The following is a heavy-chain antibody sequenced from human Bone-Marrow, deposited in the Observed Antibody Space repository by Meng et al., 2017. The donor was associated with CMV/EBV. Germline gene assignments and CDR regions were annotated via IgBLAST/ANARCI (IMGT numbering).Heavy chain of an antibody. CDR3: ARVAGDRGYYYGMDV. Sequence: SQTLSLPCAISVDSVPSNSAAWNWIRQSPSRVLEWQGRTYYRSKWYNDYAVSVKSRITINPDTSKNQFSLQLNSVTPEDTAVYYCARVAGDRGYYYGMDVWGQGTTVTVSS. CDR1: VDSVPSNSAA. J-gene: IGHJ6*02. CDR2: TYYRSKWYN. V-gene: IGHV6-1*01. D-gene: IGHD7-27*01.